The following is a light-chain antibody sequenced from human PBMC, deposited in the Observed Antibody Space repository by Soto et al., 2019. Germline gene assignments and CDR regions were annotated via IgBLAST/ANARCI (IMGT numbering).Light chain of an antibody. V-gene: IGLV1-51*02. Sequence: QSVLTQPPSVSAAPGQKVTISCSGSSSNIGNNYVSWYQQFPGTAPKLLIFETNKRPSGISGRFSASKSGTSATLDITGLQDGDEADYYCGTWDDTLTGVFGGGTKVTVL. CDR1: SSNIGNNY. J-gene: IGLJ3*02. CDR2: ETN. CDR3: GTWDDTLTGV.